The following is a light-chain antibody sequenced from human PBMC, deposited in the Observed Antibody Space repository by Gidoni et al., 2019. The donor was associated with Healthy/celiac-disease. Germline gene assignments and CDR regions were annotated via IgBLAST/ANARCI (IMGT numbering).Light chain of an antibody. CDR1: QSVLYSSNNTNY. V-gene: IGKV4-1*01. Sequence: DIVMTQSPDSLAVSLGERATINCKSSQSVLYSSNNTNYLAWYQQKPGQPPKLLIYWATTRESRVPDRFSGSGSGTDFTLTISSLQAEDVAVYYCQQYYSTPCTFGQXTKLEIK. CDR2: WAT. CDR3: QQYYSTPCT. J-gene: IGKJ2*02.